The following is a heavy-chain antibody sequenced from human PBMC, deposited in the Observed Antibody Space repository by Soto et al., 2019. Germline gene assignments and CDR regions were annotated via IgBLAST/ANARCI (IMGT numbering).Heavy chain of an antibody. J-gene: IGHJ4*02. V-gene: IGHV3-33*01. D-gene: IGHD3-22*01. CDR3: ARDQTDSGGYSDS. CDR1: GFNFSSYG. CDR2: IWNDGSNE. Sequence: VGSLRLSCEASGFNFSSYGIHWVRQAPGKGLEWVAIIWNDGSNEYYADSVKGRFTISRDNSKNTVYLQVSKLRAEDTAVYFCARDQTDSGGYSDSWGQGTPVTVSS.